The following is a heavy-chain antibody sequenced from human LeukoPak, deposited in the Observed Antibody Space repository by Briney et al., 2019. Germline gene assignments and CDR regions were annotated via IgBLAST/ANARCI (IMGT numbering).Heavy chain of an antibody. D-gene: IGHD6-13*01. CDR2: ISSSGSTI. J-gene: IGHJ4*02. CDR1: GFTFSSYE. V-gene: IGHV3-48*03. CDR3: ARDGFVGAADY. Sequence: GGSLRLSCAASGFTFSSYEMNWVRQAPGKGLEWVSYISSSGSTIYYADSVKGRFTISRDNAKNSLFLQMNSLRVEDTAVFYCARDGFVGAADYWGQGTLVTVSS.